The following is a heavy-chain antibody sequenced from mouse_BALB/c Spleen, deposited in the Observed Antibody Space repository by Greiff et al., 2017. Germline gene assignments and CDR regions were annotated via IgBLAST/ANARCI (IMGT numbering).Heavy chain of an antibody. CDR1: GFTFSSFG. CDR3: ARAVSPGTYFDY. V-gene: IGHV5-17*02. CDR2: ISSGSSTI. Sequence: EVHLVESGGGLVQPGGSRKLSCAASGFTFSSFGMHWVRQAPEKGLEWVAYISSGSSTIYYADTVKGRFTISRDNPKNTLFLQMTSLRSEDTAMYYCARAVSPGTYFDYWGQGTTLTVSS. D-gene: IGHD6-1*01. J-gene: IGHJ2*01.